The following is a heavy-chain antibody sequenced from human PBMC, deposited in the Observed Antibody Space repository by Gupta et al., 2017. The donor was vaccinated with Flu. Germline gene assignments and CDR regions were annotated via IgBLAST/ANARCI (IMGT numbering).Heavy chain of an antibody. J-gene: IGHJ1*01. CDR3: TGVRSAGRLWDFKD. V-gene: IGHV3-20*01. CDR2: IKWKGDDT. Sequence: NWFRQVPGKGLECVAGIKWKGDDTDDADSVRGRFSISRDNAKNSLYLQMNSLRAEDTACYHSTGVRSAGRLWDFKDWGRGTLVAVSS. D-gene: IGHD3-16*01.